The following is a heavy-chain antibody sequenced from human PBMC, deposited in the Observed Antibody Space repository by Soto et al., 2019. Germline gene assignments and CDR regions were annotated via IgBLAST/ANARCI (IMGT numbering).Heavy chain of an antibody. CDR1: GFTFSSYG. V-gene: IGHV3-33*01. CDR3: ARDRRAYYDFWSGPRLPHYFDY. D-gene: IGHD3-3*01. J-gene: IGHJ4*02. CDR2: IWYDGSNK. Sequence: QVQLVESGGGVVQPGRSLRLSCAASGFTFSSYGMHWVRQAPGKGLEWVAVIWYDGSNKYYADSVKGRFTISRDNSKNTLYLQMNSLRAEDTAVYYCARDRRAYYDFWSGPRLPHYFDYWGQGTLVTVSS.